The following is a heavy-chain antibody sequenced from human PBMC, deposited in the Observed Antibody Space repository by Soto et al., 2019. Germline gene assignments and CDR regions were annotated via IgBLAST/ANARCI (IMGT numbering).Heavy chain of an antibody. CDR1: GGSISSGGYY. J-gene: IGHJ4*02. D-gene: IGHD2-15*01. CDR3: ARDVPILEPKGGGSRLSPRPS. Sequence: QVQLQESGPGLVKPSQTLSLTCTVSGGSISSGGYYWSWIRQHPGKGLEWIGYIYYSGSTYYNPALKSRVTISVYTSKNQFSLKLSSVTAADTAVYYCARDVPILEPKGGGSRLSPRPSWGQGTLVTVSS. CDR2: IYYSGST. V-gene: IGHV4-31*03.